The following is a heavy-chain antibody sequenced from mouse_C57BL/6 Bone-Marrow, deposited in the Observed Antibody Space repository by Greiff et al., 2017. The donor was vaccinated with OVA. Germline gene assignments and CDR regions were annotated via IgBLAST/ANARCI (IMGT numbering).Heavy chain of an antibody. J-gene: IGHJ4*01. D-gene: IGHD2-5*01. CDR3: ARTYSNWAMDY. V-gene: IGHV1-72*01. CDR2: IDPTSGGT. CDR1: GYTFTSYW. Sequence: QVQLQQPGAELVKPGASVKLSCKASGYTFTSYWMHWVKQRPGRGLAWIGRIDPTSGGTQYNEKFKSTATLTVDKPSSTAYMQLSSLTSEDSAVYYCARTYSNWAMDYWGQGTAVTVSS.